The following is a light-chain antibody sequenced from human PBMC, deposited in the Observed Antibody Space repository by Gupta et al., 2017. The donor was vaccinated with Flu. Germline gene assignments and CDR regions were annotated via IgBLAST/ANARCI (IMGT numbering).Light chain of an antibody. V-gene: IGLV2-14*01. CDR1: SSDVGGDGY. CDR2: EVR. CDR3: TSYTSTNTPVL. J-gene: IGLJ3*02. Sequence: ITISCAGASSDVGGDGYVSWYQQHPGKAPKLMIYEVRNRPSGVASRFSGSRPGNTASLTISGLQAEDEADYYCTSYTSTNTPVLFGGGTKLTVL.